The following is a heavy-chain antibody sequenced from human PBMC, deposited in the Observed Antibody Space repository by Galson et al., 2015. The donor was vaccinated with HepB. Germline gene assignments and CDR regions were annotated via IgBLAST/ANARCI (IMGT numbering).Heavy chain of an antibody. Sequence: SLRLSCAASGLTFSSNAMSWVRPAPGEGLEWVSAISASGTYYADSVKVRFIFSRDNSLNTLYLQMNSVRAEDTAVYYCARDQPYGRNDAFDNWGQGTMVTVSS. J-gene: IGHJ3*02. CDR1: GLTFSSNA. V-gene: IGHV3-23*01. D-gene: IGHD2-2*01. CDR3: ARDQPYGRNDAFDN. CDR2: ISASGT.